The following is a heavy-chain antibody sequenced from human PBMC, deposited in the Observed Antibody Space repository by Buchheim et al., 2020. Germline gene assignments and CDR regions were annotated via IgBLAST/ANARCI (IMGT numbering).Heavy chain of an antibody. V-gene: IGHV1-3*05. CDR3: ARDAGYCSGGSCYSGYYYYGMDV. J-gene: IGHJ6*02. CDR2: INAGNGNT. CDR1: GYTFTSYA. D-gene: IGHD2-15*01. Sequence: QVQLVQSGAEEKKPGASVKVSCKASGYTFTSYAMHWVRQAPGQRLEWMGWINAGNGNTKYSQKFQGRVTITRDTSASTAYMELSSLRSEDTAVYYCARDAGYCSGGSCYSGYYYYGMDVWGQGTT.